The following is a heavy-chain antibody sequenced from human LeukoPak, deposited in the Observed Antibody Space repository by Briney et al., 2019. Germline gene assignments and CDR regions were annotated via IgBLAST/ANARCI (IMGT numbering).Heavy chain of an antibody. D-gene: IGHD2-2*01. Sequence: GESPQISCKGSGYSFTSYWIGWVRQMPGKGLEWMGIIYPGDSDTRYSPSFQGQVTISADKSISTAYLQWSSLKASDTAMYYCARRYCSSTSCYADYWGQGTLVTVSS. CDR3: ARRYCSSTSCYADY. CDR2: IYPGDSDT. J-gene: IGHJ4*02. V-gene: IGHV5-51*01. CDR1: GYSFTSYW.